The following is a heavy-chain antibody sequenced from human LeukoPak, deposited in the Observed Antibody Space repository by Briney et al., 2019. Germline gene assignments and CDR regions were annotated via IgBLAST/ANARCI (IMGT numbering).Heavy chain of an antibody. J-gene: IGHJ4*02. D-gene: IGHD6-6*01. CDR3: ASQITVSSSGLYYFDY. V-gene: IGHV4-34*01. CDR1: GGSFSGYY. CDR2: INHSGST. Sequence: SETLSLTCAVYGGSFSGYYWSWIRQPPGKGLEWIGEINHSGSTNYNPSLKSRVTISVDTSKNQFSLKLSSVTAADTAVYYCASQITVSSSGLYYFDYWGQGTLVTVSS.